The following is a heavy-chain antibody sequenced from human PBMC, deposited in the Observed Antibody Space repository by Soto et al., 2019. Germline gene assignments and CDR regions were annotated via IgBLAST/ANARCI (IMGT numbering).Heavy chain of an antibody. CDR2: IYYSGST. J-gene: IGHJ4*02. D-gene: IGHD5-12*01. V-gene: IGHV4-59*01. CDR1: GGSISSYY. CDR3: AREYSGYDRPFDY. Sequence: SETLSLTCTVSGGSISSYYWSWIRQPPGKGLEWIGYIYYSGSTNYNPSLKSRVTISVDTSKNQFSLKLSSVTAADTAVYYCAREYSGYDRPFDYWGQGTLVTVSS.